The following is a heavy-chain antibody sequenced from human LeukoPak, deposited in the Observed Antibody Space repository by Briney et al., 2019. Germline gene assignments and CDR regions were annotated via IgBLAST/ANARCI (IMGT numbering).Heavy chain of an antibody. J-gene: IGHJ4*02. V-gene: IGHV3-21*01. Sequence: NPGGSLRLSCAASGFSFSSYGMSWFRQAPGKGLEWVSSISSSSSYIYYADSVKGRFTISRDNAKNSLYLQMNSLRAEDTAVYYCARDLGSSWINLDYWGQGTLVTVSS. CDR2: ISSSSSYI. CDR3: ARDLGSSWINLDY. D-gene: IGHD6-13*01. CDR1: GFSFSSYG.